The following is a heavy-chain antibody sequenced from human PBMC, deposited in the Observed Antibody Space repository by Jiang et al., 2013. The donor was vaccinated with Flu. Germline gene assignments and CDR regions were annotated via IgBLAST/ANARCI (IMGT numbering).Heavy chain of an antibody. Sequence: SGAEVKKPGASVKVSCKASGYTFTSYGISWVRQAPGQGLEWMGWISAYNGNTNYAQKLQGRVTMTTDTSTSTAYMELRSLRSDDTAVYYCARVSLRFLEWLLTDYYGMDVWGQGTTVTVSS. CDR2: ISAYNGNT. CDR1: GYTFTSYG. J-gene: IGHJ6*02. V-gene: IGHV1-18*01. D-gene: IGHD3-3*01. CDR3: ARVSLRFLEWLLTDYYGMDV.